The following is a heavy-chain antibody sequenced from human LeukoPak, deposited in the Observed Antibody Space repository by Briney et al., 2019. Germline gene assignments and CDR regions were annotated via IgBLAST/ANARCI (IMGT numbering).Heavy chain of an antibody. CDR3: ARAYHSTSWFPH. D-gene: IGHD2-2*01. Sequence: SETLSLTCAVSGVSLSGYYWGWIRQTPGKGLEWIGEINHSGRTNYNPSLKSRVTISADTSKNQFSLELRSVTAADTAVYYCARAYHSTSWFPHWGQGALVTVSS. CDR2: INHSGRT. CDR1: GVSLSGYY. J-gene: IGHJ5*02. V-gene: IGHV4-34*01.